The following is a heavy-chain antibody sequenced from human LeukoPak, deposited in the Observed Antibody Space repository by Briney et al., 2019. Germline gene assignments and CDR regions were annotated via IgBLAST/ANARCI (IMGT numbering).Heavy chain of an antibody. CDR1: GFTFSSYA. Sequence: GRSLRLSCAASGFTFSSYAMHWVRQAPGKGLEWVAVKSYDGSNKYYADSVKGRFTISRDNSKNTLYLQMNSLRAEDTAVYYCARKRGYSYGYGFDYWGQGTLVTVSS. CDR2: KSYDGSNK. D-gene: IGHD5-18*01. J-gene: IGHJ4*02. V-gene: IGHV3-30*04. CDR3: ARKRGYSYGYGFDY.